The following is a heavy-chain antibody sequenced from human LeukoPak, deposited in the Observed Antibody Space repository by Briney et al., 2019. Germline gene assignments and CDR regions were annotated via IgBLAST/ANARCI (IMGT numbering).Heavy chain of an antibody. CDR2: LYTSGGT. J-gene: IGHJ4*02. CDR1: GGSISSGSYY. V-gene: IGHV4-61*02. D-gene: IGHD3-22*01. CDR3: AREGYYYDSSGYYSF. Sequence: SETLSLTCTVSGGSISSGSYYWNWIRQPAGKGLEWIGRLYTSGGTYYNPSLKSRVTISVDTSKNQFSLKLSSVTAADTAVYYCAREGYYYDSSGYYSFWGQGTLVTVSS.